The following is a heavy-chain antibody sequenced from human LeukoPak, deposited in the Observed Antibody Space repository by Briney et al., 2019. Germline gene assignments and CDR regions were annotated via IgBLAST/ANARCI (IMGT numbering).Heavy chain of an antibody. V-gene: IGHV3-23*01. D-gene: IGHD6-19*01. CDR2: ISSSGGST. Sequence: GGSLRLSCAASGFTFSSYAMSWVRQAPGKGLEWVSGISSSGGSTYYAASVKGRFTISRDNSKNTLYLQMNSLRADDTAVYFCARGWLQPDSWGQGTLVTVSS. CDR1: GFTFSSYA. CDR3: ARGWLQPDS. J-gene: IGHJ4*02.